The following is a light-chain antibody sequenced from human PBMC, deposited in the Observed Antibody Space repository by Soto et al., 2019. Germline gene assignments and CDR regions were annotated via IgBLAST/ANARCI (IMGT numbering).Light chain of an antibody. CDR3: SSYAGHNNYV. V-gene: IGLV2-8*01. CDR1: SSDIGGHNY. J-gene: IGLJ1*01. CDR2: EVT. Sequence: QSALTQPPSASGSPGQSVTISCTGTSSDIGGHNYVSWYQHHPGKAPKLIIYEVTTRPSGVPDRFSGSKSGNTASLTVSGLQTEDEADYYCSSYAGHNNYVFATGTKVTVL.